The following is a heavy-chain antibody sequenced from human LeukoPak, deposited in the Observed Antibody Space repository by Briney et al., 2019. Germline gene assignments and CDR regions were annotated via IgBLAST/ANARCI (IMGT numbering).Heavy chain of an antibody. CDR3: ERELAGLFFNS. CDR1: GDSVSSTTSY. V-gene: IGHV4-39*02. D-gene: IGHD6-19*01. CDR2: IFYSGIT. Sequence: SETLSLTCTVSGDSVSSTTSYWTWIRQPPGQGLEYIGSIFYSGITFYNPSLKSRVTMSVDTSKNQFSLKLNSVTAADTAVYFCERELAGLFFNSWGQGTLVAVSS. J-gene: IGHJ4*02.